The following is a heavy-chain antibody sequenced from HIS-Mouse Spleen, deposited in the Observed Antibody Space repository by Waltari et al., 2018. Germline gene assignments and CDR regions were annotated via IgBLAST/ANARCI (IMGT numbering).Heavy chain of an antibody. CDR2: ISYDGSNK. CDR3: AKDAPRPVAGTGYFQH. J-gene: IGHJ1*01. CDR1: GFTFSSYG. V-gene: IGHV3-30*18. Sequence: QVQLVESGGGVVQPGRSLRLSCAASGFTFSSYGMHWVRQAPGKGLEWVAVISYDGSNKYYADSVKGRFTISRDNSKNTLYLQMNSLRAEDTAVYYCAKDAPRPVAGTGYFQHWGQGTLVTVSS. D-gene: IGHD6-19*01.